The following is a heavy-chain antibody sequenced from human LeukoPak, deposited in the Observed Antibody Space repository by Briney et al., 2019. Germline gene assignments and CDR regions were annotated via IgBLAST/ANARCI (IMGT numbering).Heavy chain of an antibody. D-gene: IGHD1-26*01. CDR1: GFTFSDYY. Sequence: GGSLRLSCAASGFTFSDYYMSWIRQAPGKGLEWVSYISSSSSYTNYADSVKGRFTISRDNAKNSLYLQMNSLRAEDTAVYYCARVVGATRFTRYFDYWGQGTLVTVSS. V-gene: IGHV3-11*06. J-gene: IGHJ4*02. CDR2: ISSSSSYT. CDR3: ARVVGATRFTRYFDY.